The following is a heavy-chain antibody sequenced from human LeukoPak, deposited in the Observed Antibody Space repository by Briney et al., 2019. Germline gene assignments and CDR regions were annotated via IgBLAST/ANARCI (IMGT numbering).Heavy chain of an antibody. CDR2: VDHTGST. D-gene: IGHD4-11*01. CDR1: DDSITMYY. V-gene: IGHV4-59*01. CDR3: ARGRVSSSTWYSTYYYFFYMDF. Sequence: PSETLSLTCTVSDDSITMYYWTWIRQPPGKGLEWIGYVDHTGSTKFNPSLNGRVSISRDTSNKFFSLRLRSVTAADTAVYFCARGRVSSSTWYSTYYYFFYMDFWGKGTTVTVSS. J-gene: IGHJ6*03.